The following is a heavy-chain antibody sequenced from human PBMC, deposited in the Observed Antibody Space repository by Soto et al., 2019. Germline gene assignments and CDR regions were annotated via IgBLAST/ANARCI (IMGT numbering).Heavy chain of an antibody. Sequence: QVQLVESGGGVVQPGRSLRLSCAASGFTFSSYAMNWVRQAPGKGLEWVAVISADGSNKNYADSVKGRFTISRDNYKNTLYLQMNRRRAEDTAVYYCARPLGRDYYNRGSFDLWGRGTLVTVSS. CDR2: ISADGSNK. J-gene: IGHJ2*01. CDR3: ARPLGRDYYNRGSFDL. V-gene: IGHV3-30-3*01. CDR1: GFTFSSYA. D-gene: IGHD3-22*01.